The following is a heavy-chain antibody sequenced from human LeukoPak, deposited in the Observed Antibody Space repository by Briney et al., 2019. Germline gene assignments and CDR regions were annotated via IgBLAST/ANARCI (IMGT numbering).Heavy chain of an antibody. V-gene: IGHV1-18*01. D-gene: IGHD3-22*01. CDR2: ISAYNGNT. CDR3: ARATPYDSSGYYYLYYYGMDV. CDR1: GYTFTSYG. Sequence: ASVKVSCKASGYTFTSYGISWVRQAPGQGLEWMGWISAYNGNTNYAQKLQGRVTMTTDTSTSTAYMELRSLRSDNTAVYYCARATPYDSSGYYYLYYYGMDVWGQGTTVTVSS. J-gene: IGHJ6*02.